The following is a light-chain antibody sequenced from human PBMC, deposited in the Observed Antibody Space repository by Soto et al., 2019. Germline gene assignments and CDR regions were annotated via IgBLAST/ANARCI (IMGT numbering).Light chain of an antibody. CDR1: EDIRTS. CDR2: GAS. J-gene: IGKJ3*01. V-gene: IGKV1-33*01. Sequence: DIQMTQSPSSLSASVGARVSITCQASEDIRTSLSWFQHKPGRAPKLLIYGASYLETGVPSRFRGSGSGTDFTLTISSLQPEDIETYYCQQYNNLPPFTFGPGTIVDVK. CDR3: QQYNNLPPFT.